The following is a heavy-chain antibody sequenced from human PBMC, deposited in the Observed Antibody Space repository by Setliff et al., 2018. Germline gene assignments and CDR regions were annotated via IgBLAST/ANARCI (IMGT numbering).Heavy chain of an antibody. CDR1: GYTFTSYD. CDR3: ARSPPRRSSSPGGFDH. Sequence: ASVKVSCKASGYTFTSYDINWVRQATRQGLEWMGWMNPNSGNTGYAQKFHGRVTMTRNTSISTAYMELSSLRSEDSAVYYCARSPPRRSSSPGGFDHWGQGTLVTVSS. J-gene: IGHJ4*02. CDR2: MNPNSGNT. D-gene: IGHD6-6*01. V-gene: IGHV1-8*02.